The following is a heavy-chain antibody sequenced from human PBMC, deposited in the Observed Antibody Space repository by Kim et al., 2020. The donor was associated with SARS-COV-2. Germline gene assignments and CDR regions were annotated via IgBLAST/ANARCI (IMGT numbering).Heavy chain of an antibody. J-gene: IGHJ5*02. Sequence: TLSLTCTVSGGSISSGSYYWSWIRQPAGKGLEWIGRIYTSGSTNYNPSLKSRVTISVDTSKNQFSLKLSSVTAADTAVYYCARGDTSWNCSSTSCSRIFGHVDPWGQGTLVTVSS. V-gene: IGHV4-61*02. D-gene: IGHD2-2*01. CDR3: ARGDTSWNCSSTSCSRIFGHVDP. CDR1: GGSISSGSYY. CDR2: IYTSGST.